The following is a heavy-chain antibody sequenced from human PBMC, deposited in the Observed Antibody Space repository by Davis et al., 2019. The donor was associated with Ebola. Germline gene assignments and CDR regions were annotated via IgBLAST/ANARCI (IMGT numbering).Heavy chain of an antibody. CDR2: ISGSGGST. CDR1: VITFSSYA. V-gene: IGHV3-23*01. D-gene: IGHD7-27*01. Sequence: GGSLRLSCADSVITFSSYAMTWVRQAPGKGLEWVSAISGSGGSTYYADSVKGRFTISRDNSKNTLYLQMNSLRAEDTAVYYCAKGGNWGYYFDYWGQGTLVTVSS. J-gene: IGHJ4*02. CDR3: AKGGNWGYYFDY.